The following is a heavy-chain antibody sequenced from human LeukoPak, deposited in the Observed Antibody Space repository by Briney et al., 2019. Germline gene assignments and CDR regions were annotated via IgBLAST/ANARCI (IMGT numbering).Heavy chain of an antibody. CDR1: GFTFSSFA. CDR3: ARDISSSPEGPDC. D-gene: IGHD2-2*01. Sequence: GGSLRLSCIASGFTFSSFAMHWVRQAPGKGLEWVAVIQYDGIYKYYADSVKGRFTISRDNPRNTLYLQMSSLRVEDTAIYYCARDISSSPEGPDCWGQGTLVTVSS. J-gene: IGHJ4*02. V-gene: IGHV3-33*05. CDR2: IQYDGIYK.